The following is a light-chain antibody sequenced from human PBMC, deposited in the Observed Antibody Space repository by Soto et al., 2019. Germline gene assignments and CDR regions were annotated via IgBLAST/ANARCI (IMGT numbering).Light chain of an antibody. V-gene: IGLV2-14*01. CDR3: NSQTRSGIRV. Sequence: QSALTQPASVSGSPGQSITISCTGTSSDIGGSNHVSWYRHHPGKAPKLIIYEVTYRPSGVSNRFSGSKSGYTASLTISGLQPEDEADYYRNSQTRSGIRVFGTGTKLTVL. CDR1: SSDIGGSNH. J-gene: IGLJ1*01. CDR2: EVT.